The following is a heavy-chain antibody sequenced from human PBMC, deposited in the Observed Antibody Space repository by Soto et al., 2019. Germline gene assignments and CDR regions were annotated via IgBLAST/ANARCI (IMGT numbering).Heavy chain of an antibody. J-gene: IGHJ4*02. D-gene: IGHD2-2*01. CDR2: ISYDGSNR. Sequence: VGSLRLSCAASGFTFSTYGIHWVRQAPGKGLEWVAVISYDGSNRYYADSVKGRLTISRDNSKNTLNLQMNSLRAEDTAVYYCAKDRGPLYCSSVSCYGEGLDYWGQGTLVTAPQ. CDR1: GFTFSTYG. V-gene: IGHV3-30*18. CDR3: AKDRGPLYCSSVSCYGEGLDY.